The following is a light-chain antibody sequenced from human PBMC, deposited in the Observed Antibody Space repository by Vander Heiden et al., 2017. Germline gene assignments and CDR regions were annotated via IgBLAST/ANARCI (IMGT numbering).Light chain of an antibody. V-gene: IGLV1-44*01. CDR1: SSNIGSTA. Sequence: QSVLTQPPSTSGTPGQRVTISCSGSSSNIGSTAVNWYQQLPGAAPRILIYKNDQRPSGVPDRFSGSRSGTSATLSISGLQAEDEADYYCEAWDSSLTGSVFGGGTKLTVL. CDR2: KND. CDR3: EAWDSSLTGSV. J-gene: IGLJ3*02.